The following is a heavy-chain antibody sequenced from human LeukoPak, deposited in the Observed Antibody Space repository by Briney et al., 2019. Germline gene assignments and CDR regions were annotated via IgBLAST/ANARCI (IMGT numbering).Heavy chain of an antibody. CDR1: GGTFSSYA. J-gene: IGHJ4*02. D-gene: IGHD1-1*01. V-gene: IGHV1-69*13. CDR2: IIPIFSTA. Sequence: SVKVSCKASGGTFSSYAISWVRQAPGQGLEWMGGIIPIFSTANYAQKFQGRVTITADESTSTAYMELSSLRSEDTAVYYCARDCEESTTGTTGFDYWGQGTLVTVSS. CDR3: ARDCEESTTGTTGFDY.